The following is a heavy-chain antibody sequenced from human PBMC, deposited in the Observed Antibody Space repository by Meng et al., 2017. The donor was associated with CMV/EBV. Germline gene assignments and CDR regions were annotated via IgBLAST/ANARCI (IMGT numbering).Heavy chain of an antibody. CDR3: AGYSEPDY. CDR2: ISYDGSNK. V-gene: IGHV3-30-3*01. J-gene: IGHJ4*02. CDR1: GFTFSSYA. D-gene: IGHD2-15*01. Sequence: QVQVGECGGGVVQPGRSLRLSCAASGFTFSSYAIHWVRQAAGRGLGWVAVISYDGSNKCYADSVKGRFTISRDNSKNTLYLQMNSLRAEDTAVYYCAGYSEPDYWGQGTLVTVSS.